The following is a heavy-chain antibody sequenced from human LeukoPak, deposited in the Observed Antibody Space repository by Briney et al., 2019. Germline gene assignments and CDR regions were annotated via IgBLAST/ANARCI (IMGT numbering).Heavy chain of an antibody. Sequence: PSETLSLTCTVSGASINSDTYYWGWIRQPPGKGLEWIGIHSHSGSAYYNPSLRSRITMSLDTSENQLSLKLYSVTAADTAIYYCARYQTGTMFAVWGQGTLVTISS. CDR1: GASINSDTYY. CDR2: HSHSGSA. V-gene: IGHV4-39*07. CDR3: ARYQTGTMFAV. J-gene: IGHJ4*02. D-gene: IGHD1/OR15-1a*01.